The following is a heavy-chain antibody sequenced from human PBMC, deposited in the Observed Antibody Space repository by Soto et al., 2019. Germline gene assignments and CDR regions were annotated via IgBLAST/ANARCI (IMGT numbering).Heavy chain of an antibody. Sequence: GASVKVSCKASGYTFASYAISWMRQAPGQGLEWMGWISAYNGNTSYAQKLQGRVTMTRNTSISTAYMELSSLRSEDTAVYYCARADPVDIVATDNWFDPCGQGTLVTVSS. CDR2: ISAYNGNT. CDR1: GYTFASYA. D-gene: IGHD5-12*01. J-gene: IGHJ5*02. V-gene: IGHV1-18*01. CDR3: ARADPVDIVATDNWFDP.